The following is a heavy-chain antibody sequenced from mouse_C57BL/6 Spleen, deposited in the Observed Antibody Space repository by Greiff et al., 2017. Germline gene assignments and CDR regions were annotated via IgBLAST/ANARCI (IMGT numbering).Heavy chain of an antibody. CDR1: GYTFTSYD. CDR3: AREEYYGSSYFAY. D-gene: IGHD1-1*01. V-gene: IGHV1-85*01. CDR2: IYPRDGSP. J-gene: IGHJ3*01. Sequence: VQLQQSGPELVKPGASVKLSCKASGYTFTSYDINWVKQRPGQGLEWIGWIYPRDGSPKYNEKFKGKATLTVDTSSSTAYMELHSLTSEDSAVYFCAREEYYGSSYFAYWGQGTLVTVSA.